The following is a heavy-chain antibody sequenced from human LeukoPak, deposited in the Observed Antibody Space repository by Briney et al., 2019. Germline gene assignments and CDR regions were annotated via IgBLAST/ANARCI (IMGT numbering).Heavy chain of an antibody. CDR1: GYTFTDYY. D-gene: IGHD2-15*01. V-gene: IGHV1-2*02. CDR3: ARAGAVVDNWFDP. J-gene: IGHJ5*02. Sequence: ASVKVSCKASGYTFTDYYIHWVRQAPGQGLEWMGWFNPKSGGANYAQKFQGRVTMVRDTSISTAYMELSRLRSDDTAVYYCARAGAVVDNWFDPWGQGTLVTVSS. CDR2: FNPKSGGA.